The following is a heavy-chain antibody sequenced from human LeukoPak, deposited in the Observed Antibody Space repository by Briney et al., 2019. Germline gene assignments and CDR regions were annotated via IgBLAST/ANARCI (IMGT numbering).Heavy chain of an antibody. CDR1: GFNFSSYW. V-gene: IGHV3-74*01. Sequence: GGSLRLSCAASGFNFSSYWMHWVRQAPGKGLVWVSRINSDGSSTSYADSVKGRFTISRDNAKNTLYLQMNSLRAEDTAVYYCAKSARIAARPFYFDYWGQGTLVTVSS. D-gene: IGHD6-6*01. CDR3: AKSARIAARPFYFDY. CDR2: INSDGSST. J-gene: IGHJ4*02.